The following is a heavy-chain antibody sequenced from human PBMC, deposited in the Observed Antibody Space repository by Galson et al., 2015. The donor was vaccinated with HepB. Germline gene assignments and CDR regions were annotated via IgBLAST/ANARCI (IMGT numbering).Heavy chain of an antibody. J-gene: IGHJ4*02. D-gene: IGHD1-26*01. CDR2: ISSSSSTI. V-gene: IGHV3-48*02. CDR1: GFTFSSYS. Sequence: SLRLSCAASGFTFSSYSMNWVRQAPGKGLEWVSYISSSSSTIYYADSVKGRFTISRDNAKNSLYLQMNSLRDEDTAVYYCARGRVGGSYSTPYYWGQGTLVTVSS. CDR3: ARGRVGGSYSTPYY.